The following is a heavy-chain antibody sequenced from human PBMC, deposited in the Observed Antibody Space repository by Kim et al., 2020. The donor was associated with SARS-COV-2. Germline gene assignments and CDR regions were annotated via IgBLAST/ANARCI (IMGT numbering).Heavy chain of an antibody. CDR1: GFTFSSYG. CDR3: ARSDYYDSSGYPYYFDY. CDR2: IWYDGSNK. J-gene: IGHJ4*02. Sequence: GGSLRLSCAASGFTFSSYGMHWVRQAPGKGLEWVAVIWYDGSNKYYADSVKGRFTISRDNSKNTLYLQMNSLRAEDTAVYYCARSDYYDSSGYPYYFDYWGQGTLVTVSS. D-gene: IGHD3-22*01. V-gene: IGHV3-33*01.